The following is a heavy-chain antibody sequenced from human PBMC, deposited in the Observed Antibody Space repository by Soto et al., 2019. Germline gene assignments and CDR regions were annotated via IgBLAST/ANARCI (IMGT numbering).Heavy chain of an antibody. CDR1: GFTFSSYG. V-gene: IGHV3-30*18. CDR2: ISYDGSNK. Sequence: SLRLSCAASGFTFSSYGMHWVRQAPGKGLEWVAVISYDGSNKYYADSVKGRFTISRDNSKNTLYLQMNSLRAEDTAVYYCAKARRSTGIGATRGALYYYYGMDVGGQGTTVTVSS. CDR3: AKARRSTGIGATRGALYYYYGMDV. D-gene: IGHD5-12*01. J-gene: IGHJ6*02.